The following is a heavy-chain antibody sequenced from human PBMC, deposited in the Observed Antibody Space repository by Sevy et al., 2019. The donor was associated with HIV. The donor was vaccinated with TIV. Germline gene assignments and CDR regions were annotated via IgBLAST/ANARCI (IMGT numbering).Heavy chain of an antibody. CDR3: AREENRELGTIPLDS. CDR1: GFTFSHHN. D-gene: IGHD7-27*01. V-gene: IGHV3-48*02. CDR2: ISKSGSNT. Sequence: GGSLRLSCAASGFTFSHHNMNWVRQAPGKGLGWISYISKSGSNTYFADSVRGRFTISRDNAKNSLFLEMHSLTDEDTAVYYCAREENRELGTIPLDSWGRGIQVTVSS. J-gene: IGHJ4*02.